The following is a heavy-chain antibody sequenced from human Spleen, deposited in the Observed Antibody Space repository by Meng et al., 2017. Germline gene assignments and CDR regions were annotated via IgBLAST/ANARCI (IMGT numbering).Heavy chain of an antibody. J-gene: IGHJ3*02. V-gene: IGHV1-24*01. Sequence: ASVKVSCKVSGYTLTELSMHWVRQAPGKGLEWMGGFDPEDGETIYAQKFQGRVTMTEDTSTDTAYMELSSLRSEDTAVYYCASGDCSGGSCYFAFDIWGQGTMVTVSS. D-gene: IGHD2-15*01. CDR3: ASGDCSGGSCYFAFDI. CDR2: FDPEDGET. CDR1: GYTLTELS.